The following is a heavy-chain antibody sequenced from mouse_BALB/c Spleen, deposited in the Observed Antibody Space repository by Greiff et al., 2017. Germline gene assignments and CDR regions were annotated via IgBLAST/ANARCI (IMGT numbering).Heavy chain of an antibody. V-gene: IGHV5-4*02. Sequence: EVKVVDSGGGLVKPGGSLKLSCAASGFTFSDYYMYWVRQTPEKRLEWVATISDGGSYTYYPDSVKGRFTISRDNAKNNLYLQMSSLKSEDTAMYYCARGEDYWGQGTTLTVSS. CDR2: ISDGGSYT. J-gene: IGHJ2*01. CDR1: GFTFSDYY. CDR3: ARGEDY.